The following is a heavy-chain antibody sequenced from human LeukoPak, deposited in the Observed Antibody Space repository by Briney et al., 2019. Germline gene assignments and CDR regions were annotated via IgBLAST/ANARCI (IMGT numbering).Heavy chain of an antibody. J-gene: IGHJ4*02. D-gene: IGHD2-2*01. CDR2: INPNGGYT. CDR1: GYTFTTYY. CDR3: ARDLEHCRNIICSNSAY. Sequence: ASVKVSCKTSGYTFTTYYMHWVRQAPGLGLEWLGIINPNGGYTSYAQKFQGRVTMTTDTSTNTVYMDLRSLRSDDTAVYYCARDLEHCRNIICSNSAYWGQGTLVTVSS. V-gene: IGHV1-46*01.